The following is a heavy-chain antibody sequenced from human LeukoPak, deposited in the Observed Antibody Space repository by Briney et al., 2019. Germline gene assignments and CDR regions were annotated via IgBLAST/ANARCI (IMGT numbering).Heavy chain of an antibody. CDR2: INQDGGEK. J-gene: IGHJ4*02. CDR3: ARERSYSGSYDFDY. Sequence: PGGSLRLSCAASGFTFSSYWMSWVRQAPGKGLEWVVNINQDGGEKYYVDSVKGRFTISRDNARNSLYLQMNSLRAEDTAVYYCARERSYSGSYDFDYWGQGTLVTVSS. V-gene: IGHV3-7*01. CDR1: GFTFSSYW. D-gene: IGHD1-26*01.